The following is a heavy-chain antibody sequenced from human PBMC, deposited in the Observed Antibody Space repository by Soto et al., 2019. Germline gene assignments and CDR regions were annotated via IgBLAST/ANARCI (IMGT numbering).Heavy chain of an antibody. CDR1: GYTFSDYG. J-gene: IGHJ4*02. CDR3: ARELNTDSSAYFSFAY. D-gene: IGHD3-22*01. Sequence: ASVKVSCKTSGYTFSDYGLAWLRQTPGQRPEWMGWVSTYNTNTNYAQKFQGRVTMTTDTSTTTTSMELRSLRSDDTAVYYCARELNTDSSAYFSFAYWGQGTLVTVSS. CDR2: VSTYNTNT. V-gene: IGHV1-18*01.